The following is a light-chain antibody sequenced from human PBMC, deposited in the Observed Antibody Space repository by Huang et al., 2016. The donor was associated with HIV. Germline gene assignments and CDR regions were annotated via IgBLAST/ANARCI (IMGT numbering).Light chain of an antibody. CDR1: QSVGGY. Sequence: EIVLTQSPATLSLSPGERATLSCRASQSVGGYLAWYQQKPGQAPRPLIYDTSTRATGIPARFSGSGSETDFTLTISSLEPEDFAVYYCQQPGSFGQGTKVDIK. CDR2: DTS. J-gene: IGKJ2*01. CDR3: QQPGS. V-gene: IGKV3-11*01.